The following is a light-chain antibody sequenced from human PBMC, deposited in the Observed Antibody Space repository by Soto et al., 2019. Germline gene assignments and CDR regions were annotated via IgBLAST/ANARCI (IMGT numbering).Light chain of an antibody. Sequence: QSALTQPASVSGSPGQSITISCTGTSSDVGGYNYVSWYQQHPGKAPKLMIYDVNYRPSGVSNRFSGSKSGNTASLTIPGLQAEDEADYYCSSYTSSSILFGTGTKVTVL. CDR2: DVN. V-gene: IGLV2-14*03. CDR1: SSDVGGYNY. J-gene: IGLJ1*01. CDR3: SSYTSSSIL.